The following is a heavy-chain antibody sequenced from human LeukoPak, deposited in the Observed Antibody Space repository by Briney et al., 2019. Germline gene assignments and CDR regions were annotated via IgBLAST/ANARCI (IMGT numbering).Heavy chain of an antibody. J-gene: IGHJ4*02. CDR3: AKGVYSVFPDSRVLDY. CDR2: ISGSGDST. Sequence: GGSLRLSCAASGFTFNNYAMNWVRQAPGKGLEWVSIISGSGDSTYYANSVKGRFTISRDNSKNTLYLQMSSLSAEDTAVYYCAKGVYSVFPDSRVLDYWGQGTLVTVSS. V-gene: IGHV3-23*01. CDR1: GFTFNNYA. D-gene: IGHD5/OR15-5a*01.